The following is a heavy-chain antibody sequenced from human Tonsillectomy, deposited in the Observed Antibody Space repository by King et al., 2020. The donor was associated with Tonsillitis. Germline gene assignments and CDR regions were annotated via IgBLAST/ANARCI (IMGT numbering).Heavy chain of an antibody. Sequence: VQLVESGGGLVQPGGSLRLSCAASGFTFSSYWMNWVRLVPGKGLVWISRINTDGSITSYADSLKGRFTISRDNAKNTLYLQMNSLRAEDTAVYFCATAGGVQCTSLRCLNYFDSWGQGTLVTVSS. CDR1: GFTFSSYW. J-gene: IGHJ4*02. V-gene: IGHV3-74*01. CDR3: ATAGGVQCTSLRCLNYFDS. D-gene: IGHD2-8*01. CDR2: INTDGSIT.